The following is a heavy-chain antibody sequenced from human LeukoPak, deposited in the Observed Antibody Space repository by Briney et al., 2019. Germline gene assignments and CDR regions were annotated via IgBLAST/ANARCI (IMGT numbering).Heavy chain of an antibody. CDR1: GFTFSSYA. CDR3: AKSFGYSRSWFDY. D-gene: IGHD6-13*01. J-gene: IGHJ4*02. CDR2: ISGSGGNT. Sequence: GGSLRLSCGASGFTFSSYAMNWVRQAPGKGLEWVSVISGSGGNTYYADSVKGRFTISRDNSKNTLYLQMNSLRAEDTAVYYCAKSFGYSRSWFDYWGQGTPVTVSS. V-gene: IGHV3-23*01.